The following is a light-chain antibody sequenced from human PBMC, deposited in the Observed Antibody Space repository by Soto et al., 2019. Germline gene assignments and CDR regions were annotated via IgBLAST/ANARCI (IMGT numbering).Light chain of an antibody. J-gene: IGLJ3*02. V-gene: IGLV2-8*01. CDR2: EVS. Sequence: QSALTQPPSASGSPGQSVTISCTGTSSDVGGYKFVSWYQHHPGTAPKVMIYEVSKRPSGVPDRFSGSKSGNTASLTVSGLQAEDEADYYCSSYAGSTNWVFGGGTKLTVL. CDR1: SSDVGGYKF. CDR3: SSYAGSTNWV.